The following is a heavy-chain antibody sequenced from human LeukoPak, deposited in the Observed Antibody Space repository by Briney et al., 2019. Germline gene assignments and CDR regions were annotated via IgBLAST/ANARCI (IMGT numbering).Heavy chain of an antibody. V-gene: IGHV4-59*08. J-gene: IGHJ4*02. CDR3: ARRRYGDSVGDY. CDR1: GGSINSYY. Sequence: SETLSLTCTVSGGSINSYYWSWIRQPPGKGLEWIGYIYYSGSTNYSPSLKSRVTISVDTSKNQFSLKLSSVTAADTAVYYCARRRYGDSVGDYWGQGTLVTVSS. D-gene: IGHD4-17*01. CDR2: IYYSGST.